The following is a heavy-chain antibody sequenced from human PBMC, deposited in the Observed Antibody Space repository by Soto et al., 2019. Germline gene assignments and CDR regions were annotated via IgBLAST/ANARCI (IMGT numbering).Heavy chain of an antibody. Sequence: SLTCSVSGGSITSASYHWSWLRQHPGKGLEFIGYIFYTGSTYYNPSLETRVTISVDTSKNHVSLRLNAVTAADTAVYYCARLDYGDSAFDSWGRGTLVTVSS. CDR1: GGSITSASYH. D-gene: IGHD4-17*01. CDR2: IFYTGST. J-gene: IGHJ4*02. V-gene: IGHV4-31*03. CDR3: ARLDYGDSAFDS.